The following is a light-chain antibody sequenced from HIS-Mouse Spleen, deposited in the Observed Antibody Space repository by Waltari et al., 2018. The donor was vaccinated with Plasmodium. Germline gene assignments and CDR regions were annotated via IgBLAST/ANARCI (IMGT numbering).Light chain of an antibody. CDR2: QDS. CDR3: QAWDSSTVV. CDR1: KSADKY. Sequence: SYDLPTPPSVSVSPGQPASNTCPGEKSADKYACWYQQKPGQSPVLVIYQDSKRPSGIPERFSGSHSGNTATLTISGTQAMDEADYYCQAWDSSTVVFGGGTKLTVL. V-gene: IGLV3-1*01. J-gene: IGLJ2*01.